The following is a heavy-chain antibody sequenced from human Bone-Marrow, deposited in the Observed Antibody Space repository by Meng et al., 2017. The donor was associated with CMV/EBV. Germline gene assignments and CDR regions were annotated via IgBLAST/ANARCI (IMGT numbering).Heavy chain of an antibody. D-gene: IGHD7-27*01. CDR2: IGRSGTDV. CDR3: ATDPNWGTL. Sequence: GQLGEAGGGLVKAGGSLRLFCAVSQLLFSTYDMNWVRQAPGKGLEWVSSIGRSGTDVSYADSVKGRFTISRDIPKNSLYLQMNSLRAEDTAVYYCATDPNWGTLWGQGALVTVSS. V-gene: IGHV3-21*01. J-gene: IGHJ4*02. CDR1: QLLFSTYD.